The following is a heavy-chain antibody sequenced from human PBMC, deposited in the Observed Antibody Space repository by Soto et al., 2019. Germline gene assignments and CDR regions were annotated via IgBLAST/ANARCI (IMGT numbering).Heavy chain of an antibody. CDR3: AKGAAIGYYYYYYMDV. CDR2: ISSGSSTI. CDR1: GFTFSTYN. J-gene: IGHJ6*03. V-gene: IGHV3-48*01. Sequence: GGSLRLSCAASGFTFSTYNMNWVRQAPGKGLEWVSYISSGSSTIYYADYVKGRFTISRDNSKNTLYLQMNSLRAEDTAVYYCAKGAAIGYYYYYYMDVWGKGTTVTVSS. D-gene: IGHD2-2*02.